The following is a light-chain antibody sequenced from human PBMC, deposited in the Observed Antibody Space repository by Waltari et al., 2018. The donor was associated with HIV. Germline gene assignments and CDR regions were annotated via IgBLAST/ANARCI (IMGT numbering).Light chain of an antibody. CDR3: LLSFGGGHVD. J-gene: IGLJ2*01. CDR1: IEIFTSSNH. Sequence: QAVVTQEPSLTVSPGETVTLTCGPTIEIFTSSNHPYWFQKKPGQAPRTLISDTSHMNSWTPARFSGALFGGKAALTLSGAQPEDEAEYYCLLSFGGGHVDFGGGTKLTVL. V-gene: IGLV7-46*01. CDR2: DTS.